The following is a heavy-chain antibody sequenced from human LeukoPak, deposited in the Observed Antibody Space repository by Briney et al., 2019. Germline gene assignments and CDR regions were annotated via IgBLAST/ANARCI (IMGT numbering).Heavy chain of an antibody. CDR2: ISYDGSNK. J-gene: IGHJ3*02. CDR1: GFTFGSYA. V-gene: IGHV3-30*04. D-gene: IGHD3-22*01. CDR3: ARDPPYYYDSSGYFGAFDI. Sequence: GGSLRLSCAASGFTFGSYAMHWVRQAPGKGLEWVAVISYDGSNKYYADSVKGRFTISRDNSKNTLYLQMNSLRAEDTAVYYCARDPPYYYDSSGYFGAFDIWGQGTMVTVSS.